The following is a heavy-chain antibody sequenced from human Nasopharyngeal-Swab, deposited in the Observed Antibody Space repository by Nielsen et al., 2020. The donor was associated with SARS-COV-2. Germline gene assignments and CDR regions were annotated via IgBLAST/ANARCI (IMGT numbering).Heavy chain of an antibody. CDR1: GGSISSSNW. V-gene: IGHV4-4*02. J-gene: IGHJ4*02. Sequence: SETLSLTCAVSGGSISSSNWWSWVCKHPGKGLEWIGEIYHSGSTNYNPSLKSRVTISVDKSKNQFSLKLSSVTAADTAVYYCARVGRYYYDSSGYYDYWGQGTLVTVSS. D-gene: IGHD3-22*01. CDR3: ARVGRYYYDSSGYYDY. CDR2: IYHSGST.